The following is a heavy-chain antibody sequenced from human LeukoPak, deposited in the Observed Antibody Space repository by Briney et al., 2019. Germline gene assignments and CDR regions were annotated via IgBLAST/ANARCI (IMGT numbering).Heavy chain of an antibody. CDR2: INPSGGST. V-gene: IGHV1-46*01. Sequence: ASVKVSCKASGYTFTGYYMHWVRQAPGQGLEWMGWINPSGGSTSYAQKFQGRATMTRDASTSTVYMELSSLRSEDTAVYYCARDRGTDAFDIWGQGTMATVSS. CDR3: ARDRGTDAFDI. D-gene: IGHD2-15*01. CDR1: GYTFTGYY. J-gene: IGHJ3*02.